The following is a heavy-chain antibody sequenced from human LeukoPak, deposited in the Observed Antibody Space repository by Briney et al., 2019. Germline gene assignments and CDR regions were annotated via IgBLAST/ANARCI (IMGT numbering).Heavy chain of an antibody. CDR1: GFTFSSYG. CDR3: ARSMVTIPIPGGY. Sequence: GGSLRLSCAASGFTFSSYGTHWVRQAPGKGLEWVAFIRYDGSNKYYADSVKGRFTISRDNAKNTLYLQMNSLRAEDTAVYYCARSMVTIPIPGGYWGQGTLVTVSS. J-gene: IGHJ4*02. D-gene: IGHD2-2*02. V-gene: IGHV3-33*08. CDR2: IRYDGSNK.